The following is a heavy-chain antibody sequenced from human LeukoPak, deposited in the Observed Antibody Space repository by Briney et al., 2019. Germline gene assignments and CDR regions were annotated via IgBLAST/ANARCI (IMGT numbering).Heavy chain of an antibody. CDR2: ISGSGGST. Sequence: GGSLRLSCAASGFTFSSYAMSWVRQAPGKGLEWVSAISGSGGSTYYADSVKGRFTISRDNSKNTLYLQMNSLRAEDTAVYYCAKDYDSSGWAAGYFDYWGQGTLVTVSS. CDR3: AKDYDSSGWAAGYFDY. CDR1: GFTFSSYA. J-gene: IGHJ4*02. D-gene: IGHD3-22*01. V-gene: IGHV3-23*01.